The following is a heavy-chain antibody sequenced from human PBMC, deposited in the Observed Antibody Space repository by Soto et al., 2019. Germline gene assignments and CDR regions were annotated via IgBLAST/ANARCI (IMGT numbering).Heavy chain of an antibody. CDR3: ARALGYCSGGSCHAGYYYMDV. D-gene: IGHD2-15*01. Sequence: QVQLVQSGAEVKKPGSSVKVSCKASGGTFSSYTISWVRQAPGQGLEWMGRIIPILGIANYAQKFQCRVPITADQSTSTAYMELSSLRSEDTAVYYCARALGYCSGGSCHAGYYYMDVWGKGTTVTVS. V-gene: IGHV1-69*02. CDR1: GGTFSSYT. CDR2: IIPILGIA. J-gene: IGHJ6*03.